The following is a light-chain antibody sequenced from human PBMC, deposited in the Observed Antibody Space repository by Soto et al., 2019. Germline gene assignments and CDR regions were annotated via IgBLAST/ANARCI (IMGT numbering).Light chain of an antibody. V-gene: IGKV1-5*03. CDR1: QSISSW. CDR3: QKYNSYSRT. J-gene: IGKJ1*01. CDR2: KAS. Sequence: DIQMTQSPSNLSASVGDRVTITCRASQSISSWLAWYQQKPGKAPKLLIYKASSLESGVPSRFSGSGSGTEFTLTISSLQPDDFATYYCQKYNSYSRTFGQGTKVDIK.